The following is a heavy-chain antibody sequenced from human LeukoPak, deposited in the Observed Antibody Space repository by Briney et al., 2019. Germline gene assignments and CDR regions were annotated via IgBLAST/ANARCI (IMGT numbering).Heavy chain of an antibody. J-gene: IGHJ4*02. CDR2: IKNKGDGYTT. Sequence: GGSLRLSCAASGFTFSPHYMDWVRQSPGQGLEWVGLIKNKGDGYTTIYADSVKGRFTISRDDSKNSIYLQMDSLKTEDTAMYYCGDLGSAGTDHWGQGTLVTVSS. D-gene: IGHD3-10*01. V-gene: IGHV3-72*01. CDR3: GDLGSAGTDH. CDR1: GFTFSPHY.